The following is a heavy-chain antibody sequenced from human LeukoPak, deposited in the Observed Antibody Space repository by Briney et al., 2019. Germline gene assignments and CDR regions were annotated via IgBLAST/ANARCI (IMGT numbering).Heavy chain of an antibody. CDR1: GFTFSSYA. D-gene: IGHD3-10*01. Sequence: GGSLRLSCAASGFTFSSYAMSWVRQAPGKGLEWVSAISGSGGSTYYADSVKGRFTISRDNSKSTLFLQMNSLRAEDAAVYYCAKDDHYYGSGDAFDIWGQGTMVTVSS. CDR3: AKDDHYYGSGDAFDI. J-gene: IGHJ3*02. CDR2: ISGSGGST. V-gene: IGHV3-23*01.